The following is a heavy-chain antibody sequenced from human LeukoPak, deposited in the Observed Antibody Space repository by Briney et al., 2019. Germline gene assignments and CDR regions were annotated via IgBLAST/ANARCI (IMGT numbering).Heavy chain of an antibody. V-gene: IGHV3-15*01. CDR3: TTDSLILPTHY. Sequence: GGSLRLSCAASGFTFSNAWMSWVRQAPGKGLEWVGRIKSKTDGCTTDYAAPVKGRFTISRDDSKNTLYLQMNSLKTEDTAVYYCTTDSLILPTHYWGQGTLVTVSS. CDR2: IKSKTDGCTT. J-gene: IGHJ4*02. CDR1: GFTFSNAW.